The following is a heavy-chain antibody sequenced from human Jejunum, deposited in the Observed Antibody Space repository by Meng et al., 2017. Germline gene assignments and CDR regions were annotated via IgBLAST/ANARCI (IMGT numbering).Heavy chain of an antibody. Sequence: EVHQGVSGGRLVRPAVSLGLACECSGVGSSSAWIHWVRQTPGKGLGWVARIKGDGRTISYADSLTGRYTVSRDNAKNTLYLQMNNLRAEDTAIYYCARGGNYYLDYWGQGTLVTVS. J-gene: IGHJ4*02. D-gene: IGHD1-1*01. CDR1: GVGSSSAW. CDR2: IKGDGRTI. V-gene: IGHV3-74*01. CDR3: ARGGNYYLDY.